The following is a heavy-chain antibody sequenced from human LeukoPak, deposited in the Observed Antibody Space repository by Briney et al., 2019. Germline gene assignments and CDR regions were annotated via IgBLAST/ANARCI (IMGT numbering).Heavy chain of an antibody. J-gene: IGHJ4*02. V-gene: IGHV3-48*03. CDR1: GFIFDNYE. CDR2: MSSSGSTT. CDR3: ARAGLLFYFDY. D-gene: IGHD2/OR15-2a*01. Sequence: PGGSLRLSCTASGFIFDNYEMNWVRQPPGKGLEWVAYMSSSGSTTYYAASVKGRSTISRDNARDSLFLQMNSLRVEDTAIYYCARAGLLFYFDYWGQGALVTVSS.